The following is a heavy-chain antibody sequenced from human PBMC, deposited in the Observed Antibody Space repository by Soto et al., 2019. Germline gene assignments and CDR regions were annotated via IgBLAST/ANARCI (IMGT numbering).Heavy chain of an antibody. D-gene: IGHD2-15*01. CDR3: VKDRWIDY. Sequence: GGSLRLSCSVFGFNFRNYAMHWVRQAPGKGLQYVSSISHNAGSIYYADSVKGRFTISRDNSKGTLYLQMSSLRPEDTAVYYCVKDRWIDYWGQGALVTVSS. V-gene: IGHV3-64D*08. CDR1: GFNFRNYA. J-gene: IGHJ4*02. CDR2: ISHNAGSI.